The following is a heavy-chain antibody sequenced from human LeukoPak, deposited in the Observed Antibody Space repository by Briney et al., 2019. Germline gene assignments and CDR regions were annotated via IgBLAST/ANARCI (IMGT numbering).Heavy chain of an antibody. CDR3: ARANIWFGELSLDY. V-gene: IGHV3-53*04. Sequence: GGSLRLSCAASGFTVSSNYMSWVRQAPGKGLEWASVIYGGGSTYYADSVKGRFTISRHNSKNTLYLQMNSLRAEDTAVYYCARANIWFGELSLDYWGQGTLVTVSS. J-gene: IGHJ4*02. CDR1: GFTVSSNY. D-gene: IGHD3-10*01. CDR2: IYGGGST.